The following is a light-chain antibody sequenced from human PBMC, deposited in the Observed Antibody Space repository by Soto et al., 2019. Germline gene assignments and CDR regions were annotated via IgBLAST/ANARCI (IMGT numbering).Light chain of an antibody. J-gene: IGLJ3*02. CDR3: GTWDSSLSAWV. CDR2: DNN. Sequence: QSVLTQPPSVSAAPGQKVTISCSGSSSNIGNNYVSWYQQLPGTAPKLLIYDNNKRPSGIPDRFSGSQSGTSATLGITGLQNGDEVDYYCGTWDSSLSAWVFGGGTKVTVL. CDR1: SSNIGNNY. V-gene: IGLV1-51*01.